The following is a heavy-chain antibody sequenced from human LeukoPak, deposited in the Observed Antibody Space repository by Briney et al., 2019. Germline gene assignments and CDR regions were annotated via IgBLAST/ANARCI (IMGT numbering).Heavy chain of an antibody. J-gene: IGHJ4*02. CDR3: AKDWAYYYDNYGLDY. D-gene: IGHD3-22*01. CDR1: GFTFSDYY. Sequence: NPGGSLRLSCAAPGFTFSDYYMSWIRQAPGKGLEWVSYISSSGSTIDYADSVRGRFTISRDNAKNSLYLQMNSLRAEDTAVYYCAKDWAYYYDNYGLDYWGQGTLVTVSS. V-gene: IGHV3-11*04. CDR2: ISSSGSTI.